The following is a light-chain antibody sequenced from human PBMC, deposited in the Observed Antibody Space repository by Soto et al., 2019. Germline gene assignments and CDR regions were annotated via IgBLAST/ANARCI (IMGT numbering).Light chain of an antibody. J-gene: IGKJ2*01. Sequence: EIVLTQSPGTLSLSPGERATLSCRTSQSLSSIYLAWYQQKPGQAPRLLIYGTSNRATGIPDRFSGSGSGTDFTLTISRLEPEDVAVYYCQQYGPSLPMYTFGQGTKLEIK. CDR1: QSLSSIY. V-gene: IGKV3-20*01. CDR2: GTS. CDR3: QQYGPSLPMYT.